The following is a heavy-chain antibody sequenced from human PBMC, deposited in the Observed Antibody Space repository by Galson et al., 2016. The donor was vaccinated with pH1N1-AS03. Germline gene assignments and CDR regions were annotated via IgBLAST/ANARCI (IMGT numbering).Heavy chain of an antibody. D-gene: IGHD2-2*01. CDR2: ISNDGRNV. CDR1: GFTFNMSY. J-gene: IGHJ6*02. V-gene: IGHV3-74*01. Sequence: SLRLSCAASGFTFNMSYIHWVRQAPGKGLEWVSRISNDGRNVRYADFVKGRFAVSRDKAKNTVFLQMNSLRADDTAVYFCARMNPKPNFAICYQHAYGMDVWGQGTTVTVSS. CDR3: ARMNPKPNFAICYQHAYGMDV.